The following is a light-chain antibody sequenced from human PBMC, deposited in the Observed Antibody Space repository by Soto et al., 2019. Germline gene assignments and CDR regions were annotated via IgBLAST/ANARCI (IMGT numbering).Light chain of an antibody. CDR1: QSVSSSY. CDR2: RAS. CDR3: QQYGSSPLT. V-gene: IGKV3-20*01. Sequence: EIVLTQSPGTLSLSPGERATLSCRASQSVSSSYLAWYQQKPGQAPKVLLYRASSRATGIPDRFSGSGSGTAFTLTISRLEPEDFAVYYCQQYGSSPLTFGGGTKVDIK. J-gene: IGKJ4*01.